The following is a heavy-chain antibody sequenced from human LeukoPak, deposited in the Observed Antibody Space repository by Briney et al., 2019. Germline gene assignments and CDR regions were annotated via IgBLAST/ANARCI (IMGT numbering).Heavy chain of an antibody. CDR3: ARVLGSEDYYYYMDV. Sequence: PSETLSLTCTVSGGSISSYYWSWIRQPPGKGLEWIGYIYYSGSTYYNPSLKSRVTISVDTSKNQFSLKLSSVTAADTAVYYCARVLGSEDYYYYMDVWGKGTTVTVSS. J-gene: IGHJ6*03. D-gene: IGHD7-27*01. CDR1: GGSISSYY. V-gene: IGHV4-59*12. CDR2: IYYSGST.